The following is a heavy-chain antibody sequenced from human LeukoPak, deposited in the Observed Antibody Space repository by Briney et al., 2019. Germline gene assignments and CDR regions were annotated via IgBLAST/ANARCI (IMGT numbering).Heavy chain of an antibody. CDR2: IGTAGDT. Sequence: PGGSLRLSCAASGFTFSSYDMHWVRQAPGKGLEWVSAIGTAGDTYYPGSVKGRFTISRENAKNSLYLQMNSLRAGDTAVYYCARERRSYYGGNSFDYWGQGTLVTVSA. D-gene: IGHD4-23*01. CDR3: ARERRSYYGGNSFDY. J-gene: IGHJ4*02. CDR1: GFTFSSYD. V-gene: IGHV3-13*04.